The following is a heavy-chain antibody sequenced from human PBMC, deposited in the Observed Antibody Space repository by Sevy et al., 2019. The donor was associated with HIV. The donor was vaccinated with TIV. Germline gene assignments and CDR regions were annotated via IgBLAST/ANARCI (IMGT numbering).Heavy chain of an antibody. CDR1: GYTFTDYY. CDR2: INPKSGGT. CDR3: ARYCSSTSCYAPPFDY. D-gene: IGHD2-2*01. Sequence: ASVKVSCKASGYTFTDYYMHWVRQAPGQGLEWMGRINPKSGGTNYAQKFQGRVTMTRDTSISTAYMELSRLRSDDTAVYYCARYCSSTSCYAPPFDYLGQGTLVTVSS. V-gene: IGHV1-2*06. J-gene: IGHJ4*02.